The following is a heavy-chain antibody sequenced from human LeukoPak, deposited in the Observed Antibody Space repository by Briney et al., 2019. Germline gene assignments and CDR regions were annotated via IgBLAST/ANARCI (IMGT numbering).Heavy chain of an antibody. Sequence: ASVKVSCKVSGYSLTELSMHWVRQAPGKGLEWMGGFDPGNGETIFTKNFQGRVTMTDDTSTDTAYMELSSLRSEDTAVYYCTGGTFYRLLDYWDQGTLVTVSS. D-gene: IGHD2/OR15-2a*01. CDR3: TGGTFYRLLDY. J-gene: IGHJ4*02. V-gene: IGHV1-24*01. CDR1: GYSLTELS. CDR2: FDPGNGET.